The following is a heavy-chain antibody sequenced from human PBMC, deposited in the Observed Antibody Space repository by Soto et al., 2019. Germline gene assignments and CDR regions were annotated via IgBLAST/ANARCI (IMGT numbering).Heavy chain of an antibody. CDR1: GFTFSSYA. V-gene: IGHV3-64*01. CDR2: ISSNGVST. Sequence: GGFLRLSCAASGFTFSSYAMHWVRQAPGKGLEYVSAISSNGVSTYYANSVKGRFTISRDNSKNTLYLQMGRLRAEDMAVYYCARALAGEVEGRYYYYYYMDVWGKGTTVTVSS. J-gene: IGHJ6*03. CDR3: ARALAGEVEGRYYYYYYMDV. D-gene: IGHD3-16*01.